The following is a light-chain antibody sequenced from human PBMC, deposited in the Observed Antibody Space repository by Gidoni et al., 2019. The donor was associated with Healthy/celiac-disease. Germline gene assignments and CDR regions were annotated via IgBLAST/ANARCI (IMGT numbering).Light chain of an antibody. J-gene: IGKJ4*01. CDR1: QSISSY. CDR3: QQSYSTPLT. CDR2: AAS. Sequence: DIQMTQSPSSLSASVGDRVTITCRASQSISSYLNWYQQKPGKAPNLLIYAASRLQSGVPSRFSGSGSGTDFTLTISSLQPEDVATYYCQQSYSTPLTFGGXTKVEIK. V-gene: IGKV1-39*01.